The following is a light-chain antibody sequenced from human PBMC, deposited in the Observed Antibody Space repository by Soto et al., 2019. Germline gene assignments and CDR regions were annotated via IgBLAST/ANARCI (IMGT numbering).Light chain of an antibody. J-gene: IGKJ2*01. CDR1: QSVSSY. Sequence: EIVMTQSPATLSVSLGGRATLSCRASQSVSSYLAWYQQRPGQPPKVLIYGASTRATGIPARFSGSGSGTEFSLTISSLQSEDFAVYYCQQYNTWPPKYTFGQGTKLEIK. CDR2: GAS. CDR3: QQYNTWPPKYT. V-gene: IGKV3-15*01.